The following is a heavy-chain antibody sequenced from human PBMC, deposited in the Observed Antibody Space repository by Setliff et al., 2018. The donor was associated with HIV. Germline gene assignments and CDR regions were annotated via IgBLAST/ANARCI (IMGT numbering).Heavy chain of an antibody. CDR3: TTDLGSGRFSWNNN. V-gene: IGHV3-15*01. D-gene: IGHD1-26*01. Sequence: GVLRLSCAASGFTFSNAWMSWVRQAPGKGLEWVGRIKSKTDGGTTDYAAPVEGRFTISRDDSKNTLSLQMNSLKTEDTAIYYCTTDLGSGRFSWNNNWGQGTLVTVSS. CDR1: GFTFSNAW. J-gene: IGHJ4*02. CDR2: IKSKTDGGTT.